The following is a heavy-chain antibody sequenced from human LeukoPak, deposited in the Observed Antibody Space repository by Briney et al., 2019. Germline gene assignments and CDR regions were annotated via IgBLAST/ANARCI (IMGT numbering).Heavy chain of an antibody. Sequence: SETLSPTCTVSGVSVSSGSYYWSWIRQPPGKGLEWIGYIYYSGSTNYNPSLKSRVTISVDTSKNQFSLKLSSVTAADTAVYYCARGHRNNWFDPWGQGTLVTVSS. CDR2: IYYSGST. CDR1: GVSVSSGSYY. V-gene: IGHV4-61*01. J-gene: IGHJ5*02. CDR3: ARGHRNNWFDP.